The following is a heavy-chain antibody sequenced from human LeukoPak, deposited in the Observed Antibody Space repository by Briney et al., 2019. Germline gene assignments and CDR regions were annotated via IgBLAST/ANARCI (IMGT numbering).Heavy chain of an antibody. CDR1: GFTFSSYG. CDR2: ISYDGSNK. CDR3: AKNFGTGELLDYFDY. Sequence: GGSLRLSCAASGFTFSSYGMRWVRQAPGKGLEWVAVISYDGSNKYYADSVKGRFTISRDNSKNTLYLQMNSLRAEDTAVYYCAKNFGTGELLDYFDYWGQGTMVTVSS. J-gene: IGHJ4*02. D-gene: IGHD1-26*01. V-gene: IGHV3-30*18.